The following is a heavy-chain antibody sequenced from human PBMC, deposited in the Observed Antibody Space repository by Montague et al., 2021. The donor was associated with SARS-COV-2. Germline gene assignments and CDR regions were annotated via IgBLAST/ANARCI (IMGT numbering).Heavy chain of an antibody. CDR1: GGSISSSSYY. D-gene: IGHD1-26*01. Sequence: SETLSLTCTVSGGSISSSSYYWGWIRQPPGKGLEWIGSTYYSGSTYYSPSLKSRVTISVDTSKNQFSLKLSSVTAADTAVYYCVEIVGAADYWGQGTLVTVSS. CDR2: TYYSGST. CDR3: VEIVGAADY. J-gene: IGHJ4*02. V-gene: IGHV4-39*01.